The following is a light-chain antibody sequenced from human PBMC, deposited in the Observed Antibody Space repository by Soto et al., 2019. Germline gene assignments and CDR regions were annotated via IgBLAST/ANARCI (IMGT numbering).Light chain of an antibody. V-gene: IGLV2-23*02. CDR3: AAWDDSLSGQV. J-gene: IGLJ1*01. CDR2: EVT. Sequence: QSALTQPASVSGSPGQSITISCTGTSRDVGRYNLVSWYQQHPGKAPKLMIYEVTKRPSGVSHRFSGSKSGTTASLTISGLQAEDEADYYCAAWDDSLSGQVFGTGTKLTVL. CDR1: SRDVGRYNL.